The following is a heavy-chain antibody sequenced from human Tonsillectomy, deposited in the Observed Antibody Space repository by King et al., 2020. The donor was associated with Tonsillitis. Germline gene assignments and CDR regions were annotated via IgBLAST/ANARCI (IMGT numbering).Heavy chain of an antibody. CDR1: GFTFDDYA. CDR2: ISWNSGSI. J-gene: IGHJ4*02. D-gene: IGHD6-13*01. CDR3: AKDRGIAAAGGFDY. V-gene: IGHV3-9*01. Sequence: ESGGGLVQPGRSLRLSCAASGFTFDDYAMHWVRQAPGKGLEWVSGISWNSGSIGYADSVKGGFTISRDNAKNSLYLQMNSLRAEDTALYYCAKDRGIAAAGGFDYWGQGTLVTVSS.